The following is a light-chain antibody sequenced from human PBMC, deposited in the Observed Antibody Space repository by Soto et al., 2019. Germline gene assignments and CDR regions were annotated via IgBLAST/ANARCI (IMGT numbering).Light chain of an antibody. V-gene: IGLV2-14*01. CDR3: SSYTSSTTRV. CDR1: SSDVGGFNY. CDR2: SVS. J-gene: IGLJ3*02. Sequence: QSALTQPASVSGSTGQSITISCTGTSSDVGGFNYVSWYQQYPGKAPKLMIYSVSNRPSGVSNRFSGSKSGNTASLTISGLQAEDEADYYCSSYTSSTTRVFGGGTKVTVL.